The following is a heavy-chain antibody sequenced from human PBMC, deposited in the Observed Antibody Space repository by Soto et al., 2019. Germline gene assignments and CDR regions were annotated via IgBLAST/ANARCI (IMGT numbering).Heavy chain of an antibody. CDR1: WGTLSNLGYC. D-gene: IGHD2-15*01. Sequence: LEMLCLSCTVAWGTLSNLGYCRSWKRQTAGEGRAWLGYICYSGSTYYNPSLTSLVTVSVDTSNNQFSLKLSSVAAADTAVYYCARAAAAYRTDGMDVWGQGTTVTVSS. CDR3: ARAAAAYRTDGMDV. J-gene: IGHJ6*02. V-gene: IGHV4-61*08. CDR2: ICYSGST.